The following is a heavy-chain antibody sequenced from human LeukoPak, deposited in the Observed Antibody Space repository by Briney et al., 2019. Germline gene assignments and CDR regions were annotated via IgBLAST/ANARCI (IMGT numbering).Heavy chain of an antibody. V-gene: IGHV1-18*01. D-gene: IGHD3-3*01. J-gene: IGHJ4*02. CDR2: ISAYNGNT. Sequence: GASVKVSCKASGYTFTSYGISWVRQAPGQGLEWMGWISAYNGNTYYAQKLQGRVTMTTDTSTSTAYMELRSLRSDDTAVYYCARARAVFGVVIVFDYWGQGTLVTVSS. CDR3: ARARAVFGVVIVFDY. CDR1: GYTFTSYG.